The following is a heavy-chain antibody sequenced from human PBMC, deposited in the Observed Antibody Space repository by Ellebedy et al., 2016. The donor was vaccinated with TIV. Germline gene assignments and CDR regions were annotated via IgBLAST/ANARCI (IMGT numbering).Heavy chain of an antibody. J-gene: IGHJ3*02. V-gene: IGHV3-9*01. CDR1: GFNFDDYA. D-gene: IGHD3-16*01. Sequence: SLKISCAASGFNFDDYAMQWVRQAPGKGLEWVSGISWNSETIGYADSVKGRFTISRDNAKNSLYLQMNSLRIEDTALYYCAKDLSSTVVWGAFDIWGHGTMVTVSS. CDR3: AKDLSSTVVWGAFDI. CDR2: ISWNSETI.